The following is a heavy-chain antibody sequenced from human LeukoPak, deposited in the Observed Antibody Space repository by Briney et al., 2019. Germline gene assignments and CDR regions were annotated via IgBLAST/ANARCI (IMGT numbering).Heavy chain of an antibody. CDR1: GGSISSYY. CDR2: IYYSGST. CDR3: AREVLGSGSYYKDAFDI. D-gene: IGHD3-10*02. J-gene: IGHJ3*02. Sequence: SETLSLTCTVSGGSISSYYWSWIRQPPGKGLEWIGYIYYSGSTNYNPSLKSRVTISVDTSKNQFSLKLSSVTAADTAVYYCAREVLGSGSYYKDAFDIWGQGTMVTVSS. V-gene: IGHV4-59*01.